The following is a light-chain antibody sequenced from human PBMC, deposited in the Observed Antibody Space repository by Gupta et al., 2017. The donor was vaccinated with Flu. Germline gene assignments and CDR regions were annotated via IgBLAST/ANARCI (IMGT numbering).Light chain of an antibody. Sequence: EIVLTQSPATLSLSPGERATLSCGASQSVSSLLAWYQQKPGQAPRLLIYAASNRATGIPARFSGSGSGTDFTLTISSREPEDFAVYYCQQRSNWPITFGQGTQLDIK. V-gene: IGKV3-11*01. CDR3: QQRSNWPIT. CDR2: AAS. J-gene: IGKJ5*01. CDR1: QSVSSL.